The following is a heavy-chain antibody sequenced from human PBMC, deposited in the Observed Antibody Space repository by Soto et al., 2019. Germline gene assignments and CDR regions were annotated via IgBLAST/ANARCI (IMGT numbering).Heavy chain of an antibody. J-gene: IGHJ3*01. CDR2: INPNSGGT. CDR1: GYTFTGYY. CDR3: ARRISAGNTAFDV. Sequence: ASVKVSCKASGYTFTGYYMHWVRQAPGQGLEWMGWINPNSGGTNYAQKFQGQVTISADKSIRTAYLQWSSLKASDTAMYYCARRISAGNTAFDVWGQGTMVTVSS. V-gene: IGHV1-2*02. D-gene: IGHD3-10*01.